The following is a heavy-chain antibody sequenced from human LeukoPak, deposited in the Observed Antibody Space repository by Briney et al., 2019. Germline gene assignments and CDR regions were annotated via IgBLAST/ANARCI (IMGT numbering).Heavy chain of an antibody. V-gene: IGHV1-2*02. CDR1: GYTFTGYY. CDR2: INPNSGGT. Sequence: ASVKVSCKASGYTFTGYYMHWVRQAPGQGLEWMGWINPNSGGTNYAQKFQGRATMTRDTSISTAYMELSRLRSDDTALYYCARTGYSSSWAVDYWGQGTLVTVSS. CDR3: ARTGYSSSWAVDY. D-gene: IGHD6-13*01. J-gene: IGHJ4*02.